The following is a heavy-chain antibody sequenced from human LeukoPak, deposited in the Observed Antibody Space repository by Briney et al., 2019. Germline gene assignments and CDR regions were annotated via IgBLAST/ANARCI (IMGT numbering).Heavy chain of an antibody. V-gene: IGHV1-69*05. CDR2: IIPIFGTA. D-gene: IGHD6-25*01. Sequence: GSSVKVSCKASGGTFSSYAISWVRQAPGQGLEWMGGIIPIFGTANYAQKFQGRVTITTDESTSTAYMELSSLRSEDTAVYYCASFSVYAAGDYFDYWGQGTLVTVSS. CDR3: ASFSVYAAGDYFDY. CDR1: GGTFSSYA. J-gene: IGHJ4*02.